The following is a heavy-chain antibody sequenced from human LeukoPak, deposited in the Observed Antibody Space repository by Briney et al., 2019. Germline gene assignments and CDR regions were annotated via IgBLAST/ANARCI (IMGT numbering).Heavy chain of an antibody. CDR2: ISGSGGST. Sequence: PGGSLRLSCAASGFTFSSFAMNWVRQAPGKGLEWVSAISGSGGSTYYADSVKGRFTISRDNSKNTLYLQMNSLRAEDTAVYYCAKGLPTYYYDSSGYYNFDYWGQGTLVTVSS. CDR3: AKGLPTYYYDSSGYYNFDY. D-gene: IGHD3-22*01. CDR1: GFTFSSFA. J-gene: IGHJ4*02. V-gene: IGHV3-23*01.